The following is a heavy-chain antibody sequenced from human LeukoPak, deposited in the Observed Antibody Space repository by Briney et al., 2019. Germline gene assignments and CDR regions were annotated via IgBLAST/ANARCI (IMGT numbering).Heavy chain of an antibody. CDR2: ISGSGSGGST. CDR1: GFTFSSSA. CDR3: ARDSGWLRYHD. D-gene: IGHD5-12*01. J-gene: IGHJ4*02. Sequence: GGSLRLSCAASGFTFSSSAMSWVRQAPGKGLEGVSNISGSGSGGSTYYVDSVKGRFTISRDNSKNMVYLQMDSLRAEDTALYYCARDSGWLRYHDWGQGALVTVSS. V-gene: IGHV3-23*01.